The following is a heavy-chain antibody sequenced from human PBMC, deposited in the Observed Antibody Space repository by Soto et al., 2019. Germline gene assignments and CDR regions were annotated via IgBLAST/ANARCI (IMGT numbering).Heavy chain of an antibody. J-gene: IGHJ4*02. D-gene: IGHD3-22*01. CDR3: AKGTSYYDSSGFDY. V-gene: IGHV3-23*01. CDR1: GFTFSNYA. CDR2: ISGSGGST. Sequence: EVQLLESGGDLLQPGGSLRLSCAASGFTFSNYAMTWVRQAPGKGLEWVSVISGSGGSTYYADSVKGRFTISRDTSKNTLYLQMNNLRAEDTALYYCAKGTSYYDSSGFDYWGQGTLVTVS.